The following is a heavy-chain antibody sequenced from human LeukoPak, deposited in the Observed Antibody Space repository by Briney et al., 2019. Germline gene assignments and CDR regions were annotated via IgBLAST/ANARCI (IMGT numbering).Heavy chain of an antibody. CDR3: ARALPTTVTNPFFDY. CDR1: GYTFTSYH. CDR2: INPDSGST. J-gene: IGHJ4*02. Sequence: ASVKVSCKASGYTFTSYHMHWVRQAPGQGREWMGIINPDSGSTSYAQKFQGRVTMTRDTSTSTVYMELSSLRSEDTAVCYCARALPTTVTNPFFDYWGQGTLVTVSS. D-gene: IGHD4-11*01. V-gene: IGHV1-46*01.